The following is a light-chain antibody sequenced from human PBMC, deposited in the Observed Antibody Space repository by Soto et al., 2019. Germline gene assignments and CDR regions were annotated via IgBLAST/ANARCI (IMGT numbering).Light chain of an antibody. V-gene: IGKV3-20*01. J-gene: IGKJ2*01. Sequence: EIVLTQSPGTLSLSPGERATLSCRASQSVGSSYLAWYQQKPGQAPRLIIYGASNRAIGIPDRFSGSGSGTDYTLSIARLEPEDFVVFFCHHYSYASPFTFGQGTKLEFK. CDR1: QSVGSSY. CDR2: GAS. CDR3: HHYSYASPFT.